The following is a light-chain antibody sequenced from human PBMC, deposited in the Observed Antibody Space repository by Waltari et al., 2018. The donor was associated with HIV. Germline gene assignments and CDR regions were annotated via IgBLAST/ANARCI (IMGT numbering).Light chain of an antibody. CDR2: GAS. Sequence: EIALTQSPGTLSLSPGERATISCRASQTISSTYLAWYQQKPGQAPRLLIYGASSRATGIPDRFSGSGSGTDFTLTISSLEPEDCAVYYCQQYIGSPRTFGQGTKVELK. CDR3: QQYIGSPRT. V-gene: IGKV3-20*01. CDR1: QTISSTY. J-gene: IGKJ1*01.